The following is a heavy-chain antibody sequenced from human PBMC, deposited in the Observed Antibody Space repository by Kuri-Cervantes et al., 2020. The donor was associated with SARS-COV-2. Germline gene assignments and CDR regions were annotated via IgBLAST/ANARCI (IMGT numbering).Heavy chain of an antibody. J-gene: IGHJ6*02. V-gene: IGHV3-21*01. CDR3: ARDSSIVVGRKGYYGMDV. CDR1: GFAFSSYA. D-gene: IGHD2-2*01. CDR2: ISSSSSYI. Sequence: GESLKISCAASGFAFSSYAMNWVRQAPGKGLEWVSSISSSSSYIYYADSVKGRFTISRDNAKNSLYLQMNSLRVEDTAVYYCARDSSIVVGRKGYYGMDVWGQRTTVTVSS.